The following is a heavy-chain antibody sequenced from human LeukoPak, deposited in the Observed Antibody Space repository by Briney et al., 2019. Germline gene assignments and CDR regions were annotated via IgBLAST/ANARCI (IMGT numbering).Heavy chain of an antibody. CDR2: IYYSGST. Sequence: SETLSLTCTVSGGSISSYYWSWIRQPPGKGLEWIGYIYYSGSTNYNPSLKSRVTISVDTSKNQFSLKLSSVTAADTAVYYCAREGNLYSSARYYYYMDVWGKGTTVTVSS. D-gene: IGHD6-19*01. J-gene: IGHJ6*03. CDR1: GGSISSYY. V-gene: IGHV4-59*12. CDR3: AREGNLYSSARYYYYMDV.